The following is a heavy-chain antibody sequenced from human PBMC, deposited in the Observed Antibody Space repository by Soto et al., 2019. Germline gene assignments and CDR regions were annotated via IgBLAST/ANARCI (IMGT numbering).Heavy chain of an antibody. CDR3: ARVRNEITFGGVIVMAAFDI. Sequence: GASVKVSCKASGGTFSSYAISWVRQAPGQGLEWMGGIIPIFGTANYAQKFQGRVTITADESTSTAYMELSSLRSEDTAVYYCARVRNEITFGGVIVMAAFDIWGQGTMVTVSS. V-gene: IGHV1-69*13. J-gene: IGHJ3*02. CDR2: IIPIFGTA. CDR1: GGTFSSYA. D-gene: IGHD3-16*02.